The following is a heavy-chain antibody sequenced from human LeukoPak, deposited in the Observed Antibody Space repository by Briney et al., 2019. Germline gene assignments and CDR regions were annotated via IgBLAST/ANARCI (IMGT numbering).Heavy chain of an antibody. Sequence: GGSLRLSCAASGFTFSSFSMNWVRQAPGKGLEWVSGISWNSGYIGYADSVKGRFTISRDNAKNSLYLQMNSLRAEDMAWYYCAKGYSSSATYAAFDYWGQGTLVTVSS. V-gene: IGHV3-9*03. CDR2: ISWNSGYI. D-gene: IGHD6-19*01. CDR3: AKGYSSSATYAAFDY. J-gene: IGHJ4*02. CDR1: GFTFSSFS.